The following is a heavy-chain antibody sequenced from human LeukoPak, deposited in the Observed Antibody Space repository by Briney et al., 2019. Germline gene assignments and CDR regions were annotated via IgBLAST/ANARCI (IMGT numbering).Heavy chain of an antibody. CDR2: INHSGST. CDR3: ARGGVTSMAVASKGVGNWFDP. CDR1: GGSFSGYY. D-gene: IGHD6-19*01. J-gene: IGHJ5*02. Sequence: SETLSLTCAVYGGSFSGYYWSWIRQPPGKGLEWIGEINHSGSTNYNPSLKSRVTISVDTPKNQFSLKLSSVTAADTAVYYCARGGVTSMAVASKGVGNWFDPWGQGTLVTVSS. V-gene: IGHV4-34*01.